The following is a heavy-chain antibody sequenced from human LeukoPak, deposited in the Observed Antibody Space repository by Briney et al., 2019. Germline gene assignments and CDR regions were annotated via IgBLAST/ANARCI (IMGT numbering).Heavy chain of an antibody. CDR2: IYSAKTT. Sequence: SETLSLTCTVSGVSISRSNWCWLRQFPGKGLEWIGYIYSAKTTIYNPSLNSRATISADTSNNRVSLHLTSVTAADTAVYFCAREVFKYSPHYDSQWGQGTLVTVTS. V-gene: IGHV4-4*08. J-gene: IGHJ1*01. CDR3: AREVFKYSPHYDSQ. D-gene: IGHD3-22*01. CDR1: GVSISRSN.